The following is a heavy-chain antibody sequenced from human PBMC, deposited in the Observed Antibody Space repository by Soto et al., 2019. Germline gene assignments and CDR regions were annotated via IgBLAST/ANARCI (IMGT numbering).Heavy chain of an antibody. CDR3: ATYSGTSGDFAY. V-gene: IGHV4-39*01. Sequence: QLQLRESGPGLVKPSETLSLTCTVSGGSISSSNYYWGWIRQPPGKGLEWIGSVHYGGTTYYNPSLRRRVPISVDTSRDQFSLKLSSVTAADTAVYYCATYSGTSGDFAYWGQGTLVTVSS. CDR2: VHYGGTT. D-gene: IGHD1-26*01. CDR1: GGSISSSNYY. J-gene: IGHJ4*02.